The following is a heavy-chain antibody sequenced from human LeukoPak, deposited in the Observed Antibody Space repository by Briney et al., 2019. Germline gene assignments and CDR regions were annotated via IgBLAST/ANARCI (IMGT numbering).Heavy chain of an antibody. J-gene: IGHJ4*02. CDR2: INADGSST. CDR1: GFTFSIYW. Sequence: GGSLRLSCSASGFTFSIYWMHWVREAPGKGVVWVSRINADGSSTNYAASVKGRFTISRDNAKNTLFLQMNSLRANDTSVYACLGHKDTSMDYWGQGTLVTVSS. D-gene: IGHD5-18*01. CDR3: LGHKDTSMDY. V-gene: IGHV3-74*01.